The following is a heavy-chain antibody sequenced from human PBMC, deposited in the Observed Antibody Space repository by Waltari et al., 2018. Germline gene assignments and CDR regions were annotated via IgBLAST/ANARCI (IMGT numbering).Heavy chain of an antibody. V-gene: IGHV4-39*01. CDR3: ARLDYSALRRGCDP. J-gene: IGHJ5*02. CDR1: GDSISDDSYY. CDR2: IHFTGTT. Sequence: QLQLQESGPGLVKPSETLSLTCTVSGDSISDDSYYWGWLRQPPGKGLAWIATIHFTGTTHYNPSLESRVARSVDTSQNQFSLKLTSVTAADTAVYYCARLDYSALRRGCDPWGQGTLVTVSS. D-gene: IGHD4-4*01.